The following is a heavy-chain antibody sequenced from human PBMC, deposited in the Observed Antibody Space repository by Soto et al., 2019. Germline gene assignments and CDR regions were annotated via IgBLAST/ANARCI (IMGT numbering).Heavy chain of an antibody. V-gene: IGHV2-5*02. J-gene: IGHJ4*02. CDR3: AHRPGFSMSFDY. CDR1: GFSLSTSGVG. D-gene: IGHD3-22*01. CDR2: IYWDDDK. Sequence: GSGPTLVNPTQTLTLTCTFSGFSLSTSGVGVGWIRQPPGKALEWLVLIYWDDDKRFSPSLESRLAITKDTAKNQVVLTMTHMDPVDTGTYYCAHRPGFSMSFDYWGQGALVTVSS.